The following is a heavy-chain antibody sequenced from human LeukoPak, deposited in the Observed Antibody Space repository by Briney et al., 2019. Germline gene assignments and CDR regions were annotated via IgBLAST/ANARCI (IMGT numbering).Heavy chain of an antibody. CDR2: ISASGDTE. D-gene: IGHD2-2*01. CDR1: GFTFSSYA. CDR3: AKDVVVVPAAPFDY. Sequence: GGSLRLSCAASGFTFSSYAMSWVRQTPGKGLEWVSSISASGDTEHYADFVKGRFTISRDNSKNTLYLQMNSLRAEDTAVYYCAKDVVVVPAAPFDYWGQGTLVTVSS. J-gene: IGHJ4*02. V-gene: IGHV3-23*01.